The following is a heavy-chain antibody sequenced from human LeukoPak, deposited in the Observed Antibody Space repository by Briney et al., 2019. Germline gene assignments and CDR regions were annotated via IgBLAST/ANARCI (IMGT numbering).Heavy chain of an antibody. CDR2: IYYSGST. Sequence: SEPLSLTCTVSGGSISSYYWSWIRQPPGKGLEWIGYIYYSGSTNYNTSLKSRVTISVDTSKNQFSLKLSSVTAADTAVYYCARMQMTTVTTVYYYYGMDVWGQGTTVTVSS. CDR3: ARMQMTTVTTVYYYYGMDV. D-gene: IGHD4-17*01. CDR1: GGSISSYY. J-gene: IGHJ6*02. V-gene: IGHV4-59*01.